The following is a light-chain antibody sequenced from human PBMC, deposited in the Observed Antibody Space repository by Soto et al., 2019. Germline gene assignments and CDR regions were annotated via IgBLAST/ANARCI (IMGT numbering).Light chain of an antibody. CDR1: QTISSW. V-gene: IGKV1-5*03. Sequence: DIQMTQSPSTLSGSVGDRVTITCRASQTISSWLAWYQQKPGKAPKLLIYKASSLQSGVPSRFSGSGLGTEFTLTISSLQPDDFATYYCQQYNSYPTFGQGTKVDIK. CDR2: KAS. CDR3: QQYNSYPT. J-gene: IGKJ1*01.